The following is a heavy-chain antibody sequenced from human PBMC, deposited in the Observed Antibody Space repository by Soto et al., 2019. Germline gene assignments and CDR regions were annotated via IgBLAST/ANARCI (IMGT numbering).Heavy chain of an antibody. CDR2: ISAYNGNT. Sequence: QVQLVQSGAEVKKPGASVKVSCKASGYNFTSYGISWVRQAPGQGLEWIGWISAYNGNTNYAQKLQGKVTLTTDTSTSTAYMELRSLRSDYPAVYYCARDWAAAGPVDYWGPGTLVTVSS. D-gene: IGHD6-13*01. V-gene: IGHV1-18*01. CDR3: ARDWAAAGPVDY. CDR1: GYNFTSYG. J-gene: IGHJ4*02.